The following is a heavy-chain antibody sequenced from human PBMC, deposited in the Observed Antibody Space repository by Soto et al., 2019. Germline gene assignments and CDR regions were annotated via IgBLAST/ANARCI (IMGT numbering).Heavy chain of an antibody. CDR2: IYYSGST. D-gene: IGHD3-10*01. Sequence: QVQLQESGPGLLKPSETLSLTCTVSGGSVSSGSSYWSWIRQPPGKGLEWLGYIYYSGSTNYNHSLKSRVTISLDMSKNQCALKLSAVAAADTAVYYCARRPTNPGGNYYDGMCVLGQGTTVNVSS. V-gene: IGHV4-61*01. CDR1: GGSVSSGSSY. J-gene: IGHJ6*01. CDR3: ARRPTNPGGNYYDGMCV.